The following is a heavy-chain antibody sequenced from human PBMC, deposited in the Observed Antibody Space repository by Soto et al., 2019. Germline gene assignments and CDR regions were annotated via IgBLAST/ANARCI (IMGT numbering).Heavy chain of an antibody. V-gene: IGHV4-39*01. Sequence: SETLSLTCTVSGGSISSSSSYCGWIRQPPGKVLECIGIIYYSGSTYYNPSLKSRVTISVDTSKNQFSLKLSSVTAADTAVYYCATRDILTGYYRDYCYYGMDVWGQGTTVT. CDR2: IYYSGST. J-gene: IGHJ6*02. CDR1: GGSISSSSSY. CDR3: ATRDILTGYYRDYCYYGMDV. D-gene: IGHD3-9*01.